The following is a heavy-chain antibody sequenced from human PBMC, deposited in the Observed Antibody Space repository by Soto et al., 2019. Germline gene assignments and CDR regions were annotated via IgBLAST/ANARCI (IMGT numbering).Heavy chain of an antibody. CDR1: GGTFSSYT. D-gene: IGHD4-17*01. Sequence: QVQLVQSGAEVKKPGSSVKVSCKASGGTFSSYTISWVRQAPGQGLEWMGRIIPILGIANYAQKFQGRVTITADKSTSTAYMELSSLRSEDTAVYYCAEEPTVTSAIVAFDIWGQGTMVTVSS. CDR2: IIPILGIA. V-gene: IGHV1-69*02. CDR3: AEEPTVTSAIVAFDI. J-gene: IGHJ3*02.